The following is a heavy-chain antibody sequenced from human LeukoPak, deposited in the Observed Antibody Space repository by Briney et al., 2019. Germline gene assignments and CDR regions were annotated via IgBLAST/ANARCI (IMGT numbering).Heavy chain of an antibody. CDR3: AREGSGYYFDY. CDR1: GFTFNSYS. CDR2: ISSSSTI. Sequence: PGGSLRLSCEASGFTFNSYSFNWVRQAPGKGLEWVSYISSSSTIYYADSVKGRFTISRDNAKNSLYLQMNSLRAEDTAVYYCAREGSGYYFDYWGQGTLVTVSS. V-gene: IGHV3-48*01. J-gene: IGHJ4*02. D-gene: IGHD3-22*01.